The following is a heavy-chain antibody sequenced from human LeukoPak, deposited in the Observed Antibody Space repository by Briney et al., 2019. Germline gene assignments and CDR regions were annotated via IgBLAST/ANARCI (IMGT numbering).Heavy chain of an antibody. J-gene: IGHJ4*02. V-gene: IGHV3-23*01. D-gene: IGHD4-23*01. CDR1: GFTFSSYD. CDR2: ISGSAVST. CDR3: AKAVPKAVVTPSFDY. Sequence: QPGGSLRLSCAASGFTFSSYDMSWVRQAPGKGLEWVSAISGSAVSTYYADSVKGRFTISRDNSKNTLYLQTNSLRVEDTAVYYCAKAVPKAVVTPSFDYWGQGTLVTVSS.